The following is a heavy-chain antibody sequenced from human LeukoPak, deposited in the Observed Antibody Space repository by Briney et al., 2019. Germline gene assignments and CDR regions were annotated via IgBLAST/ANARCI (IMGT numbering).Heavy chain of an antibody. CDR2: IGTPGDT. CDR1: RVTFSIYD. J-gene: IGHJ2*01. V-gene: IGHV3-13*01. D-gene: IGHD3-10*01. Sequence: GGALRLSCAASRVTFSIYDIRWGRQAPGKGLECVSAIGTPGDTYYPASAKGRFTICRENAKNSLFLQMHSLGVGDTAVYYCAREDASGFDLWGRGTLVTVSS. CDR3: AREDASGFDL.